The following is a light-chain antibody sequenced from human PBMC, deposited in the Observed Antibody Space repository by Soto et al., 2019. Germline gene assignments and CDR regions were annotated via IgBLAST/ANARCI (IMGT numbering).Light chain of an antibody. J-gene: IGKJ5*01. CDR1: QSVSDN. V-gene: IGKV3-15*01. CDR3: QHCNDWSA. CDR2: GAS. Sequence: EIVMTQSPDTLSVSPGERATLSCRASQSVSDNLAWYQQKPSQPPRLLIYGASTRATGVPSRFSGSGSGRDFTLTISSLQSEDFAVYYCQHCNDWSAFGQGTRLEIK.